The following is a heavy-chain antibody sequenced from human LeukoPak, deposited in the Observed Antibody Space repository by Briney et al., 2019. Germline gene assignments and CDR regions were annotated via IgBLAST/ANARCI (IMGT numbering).Heavy chain of an antibody. CDR1: GGSLSGYY. Sequence: SETLSLTCAVYGGSLSGYYWSWIRQPPGKGLEWIGEINHSGSTNYNPSLKSRVTISVDTSKNQFSLKLSSVTAADTAVYYCARRRGYSYGYPSYYYYYMDVWGKGTTVTISS. CDR2: INHSGST. D-gene: IGHD5-18*01. CDR3: ARRRGYSYGYPSYYYYYMDV. V-gene: IGHV4-34*01. J-gene: IGHJ6*03.